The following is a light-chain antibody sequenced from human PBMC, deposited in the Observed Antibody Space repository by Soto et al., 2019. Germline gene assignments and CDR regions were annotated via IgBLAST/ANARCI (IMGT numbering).Light chain of an antibody. CDR1: SSDVGGYNY. CDR2: EVS. V-gene: IGLV2-8*01. Sequence: QSALTQPASVSGSPGQSITISCTGTSSDVGGYNYVSWYQHHPGKAPKLMIYEVSKRPSGVPDRFSGSKSGNTASLTVSGLQAEDEADYYCSSYAGSPWVFGAGTKLTVL. CDR3: SSYAGSPWV. J-gene: IGLJ3*02.